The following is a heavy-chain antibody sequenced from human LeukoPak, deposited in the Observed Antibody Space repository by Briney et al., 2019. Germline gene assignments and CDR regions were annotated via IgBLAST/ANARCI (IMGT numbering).Heavy chain of an antibody. CDR3: ARRKRGGSLATKVGAFDI. CDR1: GYTFNRYY. J-gene: IGHJ3*02. Sequence: ASVNVSCKASGYTFNRYYMHWVRQAPAHGLEGMGWFNPNSGCTNYAQKFQGRVTMTRDTPISTAYMELSRLRSDDTAVYYCARRKRGGSLATKVGAFDIWGQGTMVTVSS. V-gene: IGHV1-2*02. CDR2: FNPNSGCT. D-gene: IGHD2-15*01.